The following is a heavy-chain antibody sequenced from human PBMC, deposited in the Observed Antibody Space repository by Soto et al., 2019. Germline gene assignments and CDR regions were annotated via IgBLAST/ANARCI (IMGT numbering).Heavy chain of an antibody. CDR3: ARVGAEYSSSSYYYYYMDV. D-gene: IGHD6-6*01. Sequence: GGSLRLYCAASGFTFSSYDMHWVRQATGKGLEWVSAIGTAGDTYYPGSVKGRFTISRENAKNSLYLQMNSLRAGDTAVYYCARVGAEYSSSSYYYYYMDVWGKGTTVTVSS. V-gene: IGHV3-13*01. CDR1: GFTFSSYD. J-gene: IGHJ6*03. CDR2: IGTAGDT.